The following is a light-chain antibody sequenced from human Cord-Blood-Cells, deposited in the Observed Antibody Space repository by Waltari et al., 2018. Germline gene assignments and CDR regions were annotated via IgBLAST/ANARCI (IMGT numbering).Light chain of an antibody. Sequence: SHVLTQPPPVSFAPGQPASTTCAANNLGAQTAHWYQQRPGQAPVLVIYYDSDRPSGIPERFSGSNSGNTATLTISRVEAGDEADYYCQVWDSSSDHWVFGGGTKLTVL. J-gene: IGLJ3*02. CDR1: NLGAQT. CDR3: QVWDSSSDHWV. V-gene: IGLV3-21*04. CDR2: YDS.